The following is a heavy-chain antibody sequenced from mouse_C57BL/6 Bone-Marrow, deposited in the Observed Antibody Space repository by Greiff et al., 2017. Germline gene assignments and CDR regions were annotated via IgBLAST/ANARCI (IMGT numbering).Heavy chain of an antibody. V-gene: IGHV1-64*01. D-gene: IGHD1-1*01. J-gene: IGHJ1*03. CDR1: GYTFTSYW. Sequence: QVQLQQPGAELVKPGASVKLSCKASGYTFTSYWMHWVKQRPGQGLEWIGMIHPNSGSTNYNEKFKSKATLTVDKSSSTAYMQLSSLTSEDSAVYYCARLLLRFPDWYFDVWGTGTTVTVSS. CDR2: IHPNSGST. CDR3: ARLLLRFPDWYFDV.